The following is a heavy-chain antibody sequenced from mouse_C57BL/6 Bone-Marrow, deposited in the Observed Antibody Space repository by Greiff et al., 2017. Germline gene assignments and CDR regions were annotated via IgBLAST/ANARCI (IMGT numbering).Heavy chain of an antibody. CDR2: IRNKANGYTT. Sequence: EVQVVESGGGLVQPGGSLSLSCAASGFTFTDYYMSWVRQPPGKALEWLGFIRNKANGYTTEYSASVKGRFTISSDNSQSILYLQMNALRAEDSATYYCARCSNYFDYWGQGTTLTVSS. CDR3: ARCSNYFDY. CDR1: GFTFTDYY. V-gene: IGHV7-3*01. J-gene: IGHJ2*01.